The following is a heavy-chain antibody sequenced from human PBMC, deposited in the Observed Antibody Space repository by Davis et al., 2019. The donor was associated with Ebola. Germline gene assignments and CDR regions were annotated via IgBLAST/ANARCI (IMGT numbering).Heavy chain of an antibody. CDR3: ARDIGYSFGSGSYSKYDY. CDR2: INPNDGRT. J-gene: IGHJ4*02. CDR1: GYTFTNYY. D-gene: IGHD3-10*01. Sequence: ALVKVSCKASGYTFTNYYMHWVRQAPGQGLEWMGMINPNDGRTIYAQKFQGRVTMTTDTSTSTAYMELRSLRSDDTAVYYCARDIGYSFGSGSYSKYDYWGQGTLVTVSS. V-gene: IGHV1-46*01.